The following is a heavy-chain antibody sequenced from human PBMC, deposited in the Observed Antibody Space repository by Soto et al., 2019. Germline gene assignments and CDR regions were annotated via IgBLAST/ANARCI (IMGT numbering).Heavy chain of an antibody. V-gene: IGHV4-31*03. Sequence: PSETLSLTCTVSGGSNSSSGYYWSWIRQHPGKGLEWIGHIYYSGSTYYNPSLKSRVTISVDTSKNQFSLKLSSVTAADTAVYYCVRLRYCSSTSCHRFDPWGQGTLVTVSS. CDR1: GGSNSSSGYY. J-gene: IGHJ5*02. CDR3: VRLRYCSSTSCHRFDP. CDR2: IYYSGST. D-gene: IGHD2-2*02.